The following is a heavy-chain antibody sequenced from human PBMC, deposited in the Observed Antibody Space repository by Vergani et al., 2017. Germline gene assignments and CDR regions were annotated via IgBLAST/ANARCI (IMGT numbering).Heavy chain of an antibody. Sequence: QVQLVETGGGVVQPGGSLRLYCATSGHSFNTYGAHWVRQAPGKGLEWVAFIGYDGRIKYNVDSVKGRFTISRDTSKKTLSLQMRSLRADDTAVYYCAKDGRENSDYGYFDYWGQGTKVTV. CDR3: AKDGRENSDYGYFDY. CDR2: IGYDGRIK. J-gene: IGHJ4*03. CDR1: GHSFNTYG. V-gene: IGHV3-30*02. D-gene: IGHD4-17*01.